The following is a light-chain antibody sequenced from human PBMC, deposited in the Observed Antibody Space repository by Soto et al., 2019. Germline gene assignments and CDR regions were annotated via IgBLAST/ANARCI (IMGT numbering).Light chain of an antibody. Sequence: QSVLTQSSSASASLGSSVKLTCTLSSGHSSYIIAWHQQQPGKPPRYLMKLEGSGSYNKGSGVPDRFSGSSSGADRYLTISNRQSEDEADYYCYTWDSNSDVFGTGTKLTVL. J-gene: IGLJ1*01. V-gene: IGLV4-60*03. CDR2: LEGSGSY. CDR1: SGHSSYI. CDR3: YTWDSNSDV.